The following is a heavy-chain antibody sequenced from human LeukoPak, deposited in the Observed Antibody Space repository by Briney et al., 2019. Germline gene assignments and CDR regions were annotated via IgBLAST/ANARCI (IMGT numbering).Heavy chain of an antibody. Sequence: GGSLRLSCAASGFTFSNYNMNWVRHAPGKGLEWVSSITSSSSYIYYADSVKGRFTISRDNAKNSLYLQMNSLRAEDTAVYYCAKGGGRSGSYDVDYWGQGTLVTVSS. CDR3: AKGGGRSGSYDVDY. J-gene: IGHJ4*02. CDR1: GFTFSNYN. V-gene: IGHV3-21*01. D-gene: IGHD3-10*01. CDR2: ITSSSSYI.